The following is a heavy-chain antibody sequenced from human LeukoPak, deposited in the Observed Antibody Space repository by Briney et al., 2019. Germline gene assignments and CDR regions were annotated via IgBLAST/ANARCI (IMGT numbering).Heavy chain of an antibody. Sequence: GASVKVSCKASGYSFTGYFLHWVRQAPGQGLEWMAWINPNSGGTNYAQKFQGRVTMTEDTSTDTAYMELSSLRSDDTAVYYCARDRGNQYYYGSGPSNYYYYGMDVWGQGTTVTVSS. CDR2: INPNSGGT. CDR3: ARDRGNQYYYGSGPSNYYYYGMDV. J-gene: IGHJ6*02. CDR1: GYSFTGYF. V-gene: IGHV1-2*02. D-gene: IGHD3-10*01.